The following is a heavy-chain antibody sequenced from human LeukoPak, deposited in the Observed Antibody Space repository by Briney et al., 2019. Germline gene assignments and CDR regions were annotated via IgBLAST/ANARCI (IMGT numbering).Heavy chain of an antibody. CDR3: AIHTRDGYNLEGPY. D-gene: IGHD5-24*01. V-gene: IGHV4-39*01. Sequence: SETLSLTCTVSGGSISRSGYYWGWIRQPPGKGLDWIGSINYSGSTNYNPSLKSRVTISVDTSKNQFSLELTSVPAADTAVYYCAIHTRDGYNLEGPYWGQGILVTVSS. CDR2: INYSGST. J-gene: IGHJ4*02. CDR1: GGSISRSGYY.